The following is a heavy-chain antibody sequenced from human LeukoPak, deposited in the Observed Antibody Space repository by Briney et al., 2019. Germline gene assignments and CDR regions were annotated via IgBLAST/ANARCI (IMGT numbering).Heavy chain of an antibody. CDR1: GGSISRYY. CDR3: AHLNVHNWNLPRDAFDI. D-gene: IGHD1-20*01. J-gene: IGHJ3*02. V-gene: IGHV4-59*01. CDR2: IYYSGST. Sequence: SETLSLTCTVSGGSISRYYWSWIRQPPGKGLEWIGYIYYSGSTNYNPSLKSRVTISVDTSKNQFSLKLSSVTAADTAVYYCAHLNVHNWNLPRDAFDIWGQGTMVTVSS.